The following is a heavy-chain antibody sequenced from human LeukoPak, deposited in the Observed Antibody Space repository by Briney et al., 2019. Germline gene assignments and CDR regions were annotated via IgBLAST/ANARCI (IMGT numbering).Heavy chain of an antibody. Sequence: SVTVSCKAPGGTFISYAISWVRQAPGQGREWMGGIIPIFGTGNYAQKFQGRVTITADKSTSTAYMELSSLRSEDTAVYYCASEIMVRGVGYYGMDVWGKGTTVTVSS. V-gene: IGHV1-69*06. J-gene: IGHJ6*04. CDR2: IIPIFGTG. CDR3: ASEIMVRGVGYYGMDV. D-gene: IGHD3-10*01. CDR1: GGTFISYA.